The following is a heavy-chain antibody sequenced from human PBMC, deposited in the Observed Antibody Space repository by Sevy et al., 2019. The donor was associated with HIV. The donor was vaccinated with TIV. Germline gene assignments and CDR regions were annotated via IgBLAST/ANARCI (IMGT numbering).Heavy chain of an antibody. CDR2: IYPGDYDN. CDR3: ARLHRGNDY. Sequence: GEALKISCKGSGYSFTSYWIGWVRQMPGEGLEWMGIIYPGDYDNRYSPSFQGQVNISADKSISTAYLQWSSLEASDTAMYYCARLHRGNDYWGQGTLVTVSS. J-gene: IGHJ4*02. CDR1: GYSFTSYW. V-gene: IGHV5-51*01.